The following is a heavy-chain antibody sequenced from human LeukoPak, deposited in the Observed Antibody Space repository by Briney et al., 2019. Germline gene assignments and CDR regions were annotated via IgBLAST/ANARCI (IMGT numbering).Heavy chain of an antibody. CDR1: GFAFSSYG. Sequence: GGSLRLSCAASGFAFSSYGMHWVRQAPGKGLEWVAFIRYDGSNKYYADSVKGRFTISRDNSKNTLYLQMNSLRAEDTAVYYCAKGVRGPSTSCVWGQGTTVTVSS. CDR3: AKGVRGPSTSCV. CDR2: IRYDGSNK. V-gene: IGHV3-30*02. D-gene: IGHD2-2*01. J-gene: IGHJ6*02.